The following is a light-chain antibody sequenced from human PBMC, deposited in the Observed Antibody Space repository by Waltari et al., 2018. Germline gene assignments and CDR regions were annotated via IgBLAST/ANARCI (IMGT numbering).Light chain of an antibody. CDR2: GAS. CDR3: QQYGSSVMYT. Sequence: VLTQSPGTLSLSPGERATLSCRASQSITKRYLAWYQQKPGQAPRLLIYGASSRAAGIPDRFSGSGSGTDFTLTISRLEPDDFAVYYCQQYGSSVMYTFGQGTKLEIK. CDR1: QSITKRY. V-gene: IGKV3-20*01. J-gene: IGKJ2*01.